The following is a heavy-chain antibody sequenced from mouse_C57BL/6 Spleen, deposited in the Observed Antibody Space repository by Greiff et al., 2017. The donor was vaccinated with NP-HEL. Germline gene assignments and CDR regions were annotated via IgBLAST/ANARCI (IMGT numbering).Heavy chain of an antibody. CDR2: IRLKSDNYAT. CDR1: GFTFSNYW. J-gene: IGHJ2*01. V-gene: IGHV6-3*01. CDR3: TYYYGSSQYYFDY. D-gene: IGHD1-1*01. Sequence: EVQVVESGGGLVQPGGSMKLSCVASGFTFSNYWMNWVRQSPEKGLEWVAQIRLKSDNYATHYAESVKGRFTISRDDSKSSVYLQMNNLRAEDTGIYYCTYYYGSSQYYFDYWGQGTTLTVSS.